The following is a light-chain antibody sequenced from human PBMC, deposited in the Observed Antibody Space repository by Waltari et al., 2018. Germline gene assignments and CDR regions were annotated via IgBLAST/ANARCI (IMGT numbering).Light chain of an antibody. CDR2: DAS. J-gene: IGKJ4*01. CDR3: QQRNNWPLS. V-gene: IGKV3-11*01. Sequence: IGLTQSPATLSLSPGERATPSCRANKNASVSLAWYQQKPGQAPRLLIYDASKRATGIPARFSASGSGTDFTLTISSLEPEDSAVYYCQQRNNWPLSFGGGTKVEIK. CDR1: KNASVS.